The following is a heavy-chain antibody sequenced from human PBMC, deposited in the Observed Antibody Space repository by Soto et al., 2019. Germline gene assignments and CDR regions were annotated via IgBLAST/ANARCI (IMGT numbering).Heavy chain of an antibody. Sequence: EVQLVESGGGLVQPGGSLRLSCAASGFTFNNYWMNWVRQAPGKGLEWVANISQDGSQTNYVDSVKGRFTISRDNAKNSLYLQMNSLRAEDTAVYYCARGTPTPGLDYWGQGTLVTVSS. CDR3: ARGTPTPGLDY. CDR2: ISQDGSQT. D-gene: IGHD2-15*01. J-gene: IGHJ4*02. V-gene: IGHV3-7*03. CDR1: GFTFNNYW.